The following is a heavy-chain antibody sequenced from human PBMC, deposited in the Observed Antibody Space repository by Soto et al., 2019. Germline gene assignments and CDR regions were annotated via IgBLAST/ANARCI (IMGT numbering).Heavy chain of an antibody. V-gene: IGHV3-23*01. J-gene: IGHJ6*03. CDR2: ISGSGGST. CDR1: GFTFSSYA. CDR3: AKFDAGVVPAALLWYYYYMDV. D-gene: IGHD2-2*01. Sequence: PGGALRLSCAASGFTFSSYAMSWVRQAPGKGLEWVSAISGSGGSTYYADSVKGRFTISRDNSKNTLYLQMNSLRAEDTAVYYCAKFDAGVVPAALLWYYYYMDVWGKGTTVTVSS.